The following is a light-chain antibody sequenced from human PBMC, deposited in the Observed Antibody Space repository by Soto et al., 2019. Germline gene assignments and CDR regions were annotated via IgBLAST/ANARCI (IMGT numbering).Light chain of an antibody. CDR3: QQYNVWPLT. J-gene: IGKJ4*01. V-gene: IGKV3-15*01. CDR1: QSVSRN. CDR2: VAS. Sequence: EIVMTQSPATLSVSHGERATLSCRASQSVSRNLAWYQQKPGQTPKLLIYVASNRATGIPARFSGSGSGTEFTLTISSLQSEDFAVYYCQQYNVWPLTFGGGTKVEFK.